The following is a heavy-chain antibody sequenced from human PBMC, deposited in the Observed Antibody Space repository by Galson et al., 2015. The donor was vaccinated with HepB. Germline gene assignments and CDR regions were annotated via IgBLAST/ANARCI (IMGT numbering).Heavy chain of an antibody. V-gene: IGHV3-74*01. D-gene: IGHD5-24*01. CDR2: INSDGSST. J-gene: IGHJ4*02. Sequence: SLRLSCAASGFTFSSYWMHWVRQAPGKGLVWVSRINSDGSSTSYADSVKGRFTISRDNAKNTLYLQMNSLRAEDTAVYYCARARFGYNPLDYWGQGTLVTVSS. CDR1: GFTFSSYW. CDR3: ARARFGYNPLDY.